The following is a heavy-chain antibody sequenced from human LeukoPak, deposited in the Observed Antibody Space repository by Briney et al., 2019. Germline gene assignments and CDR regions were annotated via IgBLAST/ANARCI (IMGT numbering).Heavy chain of an antibody. D-gene: IGHD3-10*01. Sequence: PGGSLRLSCAASGFTVSSNYMSWVRQAPGKGLEWVSVIYSGGSTYYADSVKGRFTISTDNSKNTLYLQMNSLRAEDTAVYYCARDGYYGSGSYIYYYYGMDVWGQGTTVTVSS. CDR1: GFTVSSNY. J-gene: IGHJ6*02. CDR2: IYSGGST. CDR3: ARDGYYGSGSYIYYYYGMDV. V-gene: IGHV3-66*01.